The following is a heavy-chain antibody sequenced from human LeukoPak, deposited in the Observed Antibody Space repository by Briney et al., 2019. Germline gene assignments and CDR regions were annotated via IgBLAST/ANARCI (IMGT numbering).Heavy chain of an antibody. CDR1: GYTLTELS. CDR2: FDPEDGET. V-gene: IGHV1-24*01. Sequence: ASVKVSCKVSGYTLTELSMHWVRQAPGKGLEWMGGFDPEDGETIYAQKFQGRVTMTEDTSTEAAYMELSSLRSEDTAVYYCATPYSSGWTRGSSYYYGMDVWGQGNTVTVSS. J-gene: IGHJ6*02. CDR3: ATPYSSGWTRGSSYYYGMDV. D-gene: IGHD6-19*01.